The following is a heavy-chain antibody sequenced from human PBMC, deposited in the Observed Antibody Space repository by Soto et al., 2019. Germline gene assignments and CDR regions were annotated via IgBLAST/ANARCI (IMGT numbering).Heavy chain of an antibody. Sequence: SETLSLTCSIYSGSFSGYYWSWIRQPPGKGLEWIGEISQSGNTNYSPSLKSRVPISIDTSKKQFSLNLASESAADTAVYYCARAPKVSGSSQTRPDFWGQGTLVTVSS. CDR2: ISQSGNT. J-gene: IGHJ4*02. CDR1: SGSFSGYY. V-gene: IGHV4-34*01. CDR3: ARAPKVSGSSQTRPDF. D-gene: IGHD6-6*01.